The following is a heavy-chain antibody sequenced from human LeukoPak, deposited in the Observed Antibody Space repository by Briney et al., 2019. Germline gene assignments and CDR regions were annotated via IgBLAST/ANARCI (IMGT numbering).Heavy chain of an antibody. CDR2: ISVYNGNT. CDR1: GYTFNSYG. J-gene: IGHJ4*02. V-gene: IGHV1-18*01. D-gene: IGHD3-10*01. Sequence: ASVKVSCKASGYTFNSYGISWVRQAPGQGLEWMGWISVYNGNTNYAQKLQGRVTMTTDTSTSTAYMELRSLRSDDTAVYYCARDRRDLVREAHSDYWGQGTLVTVSS. CDR3: ARDRRDLVREAHSDY.